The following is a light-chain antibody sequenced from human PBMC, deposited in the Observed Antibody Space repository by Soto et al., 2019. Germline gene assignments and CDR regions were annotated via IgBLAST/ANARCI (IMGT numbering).Light chain of an antibody. CDR1: QSISSY. CDR2: AAS. J-gene: IGKJ5*01. V-gene: IGKV1-39*01. CDR3: QQSYSTLIT. Sequence: DIQVTQSPSSLAASVGDRVTITCRASQSISSYLNWYQQKPVKAPKLLIYAASSLQSGVPSRFSGSGSGTDFTLTISSLQPEDFATYYCQQSYSTLITFGQGTRLEIK.